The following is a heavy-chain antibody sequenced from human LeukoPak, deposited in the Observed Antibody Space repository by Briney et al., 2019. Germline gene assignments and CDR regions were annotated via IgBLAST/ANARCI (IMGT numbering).Heavy chain of an antibody. CDR2: IYYSGST. Sequence: SETLSLTCTVSGGSISSYYWSWLRQPPGKGLEWIGYIYYSGSTNYNPSLKSRVTISVDTSKNQFSLKLSSVTAADTAVYYCARAIPGITMVRGVITGFDYWGQGTLVTVSS. D-gene: IGHD3-10*01. J-gene: IGHJ4*02. CDR1: GGSISSYY. CDR3: ARAIPGITMVRGVITGFDY. V-gene: IGHV4-59*01.